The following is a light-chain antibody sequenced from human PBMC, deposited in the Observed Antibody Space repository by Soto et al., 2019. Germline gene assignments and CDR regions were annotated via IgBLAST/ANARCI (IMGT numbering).Light chain of an antibody. CDR2: EVS. CDR3: SSYTGSTLYV. J-gene: IGLJ1*01. V-gene: IGLV2-14*01. Sequence: QSALTQPASVSGSPGQSITISCTGTSTDVGGYNYVSWYQQHPGKAPKLMIYEVSNRPSGISSRFPGSKSGNTASLTISGLQAEDEADYYCSSYTGSTLYVFGSGTKVTVL. CDR1: STDVGGYNY.